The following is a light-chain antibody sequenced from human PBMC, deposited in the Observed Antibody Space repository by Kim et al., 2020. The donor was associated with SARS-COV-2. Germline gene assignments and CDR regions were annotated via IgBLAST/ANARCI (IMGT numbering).Light chain of an antibody. CDR1: QSIGSD. CDR3: HQSSSLPWT. J-gene: IGKJ1*01. V-gene: IGKV6-21*02. Sequence: ETPKEKVTITCRASQSIGSDLHWYQQKPNQSPKLLVRFASQSISGVPSRFSGSGSGTDFTLSINSLEAEDAATYYCHQSSSLPWTFGQGTKVDIK. CDR2: FAS.